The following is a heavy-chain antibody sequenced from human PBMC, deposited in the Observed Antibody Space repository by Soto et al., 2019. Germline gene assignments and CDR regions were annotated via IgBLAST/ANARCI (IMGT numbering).Heavy chain of an antibody. D-gene: IGHD1-20*01. J-gene: IGHJ3*01. CDR1: GGSISSSHW. CDR2: ISLSGTS. Sequence: QVQLQESGPGLVKPSGTLSLTCAVSGGSISSSHWWTWVRQSPGKGLEYIGEISLSGTSNSNPSLKSRVTLSVDRSKNHFSLTLTSVTAADTAVYYCARVVLSITRGAFDAWGQGTPVIVSS. V-gene: IGHV4-4*02. CDR3: ARVVLSITRGAFDA.